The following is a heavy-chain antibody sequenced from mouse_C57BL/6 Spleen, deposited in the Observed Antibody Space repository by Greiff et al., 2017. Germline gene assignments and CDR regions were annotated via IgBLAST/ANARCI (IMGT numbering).Heavy chain of an antibody. D-gene: IGHD2-1*01. CDR3: ARSGNYVNAMDY. J-gene: IGHJ4*01. V-gene: IGHV1-53*01. CDR2: INPSNGGT. CDR1: GYTFTSYW. Sequence: QVHVKQPGTELVKPGASVKLSCKASGYTFTSYWMHWVKQRPGQGLEWIGNINPSNGGTNYNEKFKSKATLTVDKSSSTAYMQLSSLTSEDSAVYYCARSGNYVNAMDYWGQGTSVTVSS.